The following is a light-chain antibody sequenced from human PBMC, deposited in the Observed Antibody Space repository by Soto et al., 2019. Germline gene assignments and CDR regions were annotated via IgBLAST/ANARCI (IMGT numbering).Light chain of an antibody. CDR1: SSNIGSNY. J-gene: IGLJ2*01. V-gene: IGLV1-47*02. CDR2: SNN. Sequence: QSVLTQPPSASGTPGQRVTISCSGSSSNIGSNYVYWYQQLPGTAPKLLIYSNNQRPSGVPDRFSGSKSGTSASLVISGLRSEDEADYYCAAWDDSLSGRVFGGGTKLTV. CDR3: AAWDDSLSGRV.